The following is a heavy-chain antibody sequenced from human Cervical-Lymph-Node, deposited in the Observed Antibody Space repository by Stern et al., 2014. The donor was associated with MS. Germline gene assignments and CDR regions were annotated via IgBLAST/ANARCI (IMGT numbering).Heavy chain of an antibody. J-gene: IGHJ4*02. D-gene: IGHD6-13*01. CDR2: IMSIFGTT. CDR3: ARHEGGIAAN. CDR1: GGSFSSFD. Sequence: QVQLVQSGAEVKEPESSVKVSCKASGGSFSSFDIGWLRQAPGHGLEWLGMIMSIFGTTTYAQKFQGRVTFTADESTTTAYMELSSLRSDDTAVYYCARHEGGIAANWGQGTLVTVSS. V-gene: IGHV1-69*18.